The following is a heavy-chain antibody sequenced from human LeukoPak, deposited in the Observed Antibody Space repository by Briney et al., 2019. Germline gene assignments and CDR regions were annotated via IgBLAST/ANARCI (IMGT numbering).Heavy chain of an antibody. CDR1: GFTFSSYW. CDR2: IKQDGSEK. D-gene: IGHD3-10*01. V-gene: IGHV3-7*01. CDR3: ARAREGSAGYFDY. J-gene: IGHJ4*02. Sequence: PGGSLRLSCAASGFTFSSYWMSWVRQAPGKGLEWVAMIKQDGSEKYYVDSVKGRFTISRDNAKNSLYLQMNSLRAEDTAVFYCARAREGSAGYFDYWGQGTLVTVSS.